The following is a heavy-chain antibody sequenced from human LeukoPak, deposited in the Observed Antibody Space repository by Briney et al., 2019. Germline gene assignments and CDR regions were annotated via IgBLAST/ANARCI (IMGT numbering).Heavy chain of an antibody. Sequence: GGSLRLSCAASGFTVSSNYMSWVRQAPGKGLEWVSVIYSGGSTYYADSVKGRFTISRDNSKNTLYLQMSSLRAEDTAVYYCARAKAYYYYGMDVWGQGTTVTVSS. V-gene: IGHV3-66*01. CDR2: IYSGGST. J-gene: IGHJ6*02. CDR1: GFTVSSNY. CDR3: ARAKAYYYYGMDV.